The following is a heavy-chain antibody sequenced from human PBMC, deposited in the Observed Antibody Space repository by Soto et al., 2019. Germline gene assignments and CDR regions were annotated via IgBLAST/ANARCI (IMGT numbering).Heavy chain of an antibody. CDR3: ARVKEYSSSSRAFDY. D-gene: IGHD6-6*01. V-gene: IGHV6-1*01. J-gene: IGHJ4*02. CDR2: TYYRSKWYN. CDR1: GDSVSSNSAA. Sequence: QSQTLSLTCAISGDSVSSNSAAWNWIRQSPSSGLEWLGRTYYRSKWYNDYAVYVKSRITINPDTSKNQFSLQLNSVTPGDTAVYYCARVKEYSSSSRAFDYWGQGTLVTVSS.